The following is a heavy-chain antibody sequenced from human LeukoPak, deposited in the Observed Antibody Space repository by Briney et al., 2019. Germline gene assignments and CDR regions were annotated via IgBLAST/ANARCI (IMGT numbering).Heavy chain of an antibody. J-gene: IGHJ4*02. Sequence: GRSLRLSCAASGFTFDDYAMHWVRQAPGKGLEWVSGISWNSGSIGYADSVKGRFTISRDNAKNSLFLQMNSLRVEDTAVYYCARNMGSGHYYVADYWGQGTLVTVSS. V-gene: IGHV3-9*01. D-gene: IGHD3-22*01. CDR1: GFTFDDYA. CDR2: ISWNSGSI. CDR3: ARNMGSGHYYVADY.